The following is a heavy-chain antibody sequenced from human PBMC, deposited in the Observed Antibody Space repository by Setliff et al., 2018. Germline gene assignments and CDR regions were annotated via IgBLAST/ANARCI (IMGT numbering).Heavy chain of an antibody. J-gene: IGHJ5*02. CDR2: FHTGGST. CDR1: GDSISSGSYY. V-gene: IGHV4-61*09. D-gene: IGHD3-3*01. Sequence: SETLSLTCTVSGDSISSGSYYWTWIRQPAGKGLEWIGHFHTGGSTNYNRSLRSRVSISVDTSKSQFSLKLSSVTAADTATYYCARAGPTVTFFRVLVISWWDPWGQGSLVTSPQ. CDR3: ARAGPTVTFFRVLVISWWDP.